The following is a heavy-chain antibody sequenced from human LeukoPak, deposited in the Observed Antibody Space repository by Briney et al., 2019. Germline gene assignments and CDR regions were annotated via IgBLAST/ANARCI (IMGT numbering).Heavy chain of an antibody. CDR2: IIPIFGTA. Sequence: WASVKVSCKASGGTFSSYAISRVRQAPGQGLEWMGGIIPIFGTANYAQKFQGRVTMTRDMSTSTVYMELSSLRSEDTAVYYCARRGGAGSYYYYYYYMDVWGKGTTVTVSS. D-gene: IGHD2-15*01. V-gene: IGHV1-69*05. J-gene: IGHJ6*03. CDR1: GGTFSSYA. CDR3: ARRGGAGSYYYYYYYMDV.